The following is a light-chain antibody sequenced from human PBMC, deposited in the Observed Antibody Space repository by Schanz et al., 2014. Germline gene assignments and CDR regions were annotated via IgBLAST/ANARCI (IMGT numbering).Light chain of an antibody. V-gene: IGKV1-39*01. J-gene: IGKJ2*01. CDR3: QQSYTTPYT. CDR2: AAS. CDR1: QSVGNY. Sequence: DIQMTQSPSSLSASVGDRVTITCRASQSVGNYLNWYQQKPGKAPRLLIYAASSSLSGVPSRFSGSGSGTDFSLTISSLQPEDFADYYCQQSYTTPYTFGQGTKVDIK.